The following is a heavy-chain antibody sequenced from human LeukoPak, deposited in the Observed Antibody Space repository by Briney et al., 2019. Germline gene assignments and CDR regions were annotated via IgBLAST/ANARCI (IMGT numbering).Heavy chain of an antibody. V-gene: IGHV4-59*01. D-gene: IGHD4-17*01. CDR1: GGSISSYY. J-gene: IGHJ4*02. Sequence: SETLSLTCTVSGGSISSYYWSWIRQPPGKGLEWIGYIYYSGSTNYNPSLKSRVTISVDTSKNQFSLKLSSVTAADTAVYYCARGALTTWRSYFDHWGQGTLVTVSS. CDR2: IYYSGST. CDR3: ARGALTTWRSYFDH.